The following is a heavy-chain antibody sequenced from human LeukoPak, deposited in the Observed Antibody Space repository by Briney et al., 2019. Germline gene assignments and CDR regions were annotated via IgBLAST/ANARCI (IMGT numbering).Heavy chain of an antibody. CDR3: AREDRYCSGGSCYS. J-gene: IGHJ4*02. CDR1: GGSISSGSSY. CDR2: IYTSGST. Sequence: SETLSLTCTVSGGSISSGSSYWSWIRQPAGKGLEWIGRIYTSGSTNYNPSLKSRVTILIDTSKNQFSLELSSVTAADTAIYYCAREDRYCSGGSCYSWGQGTLVTVSS. V-gene: IGHV4-61*02. D-gene: IGHD2-15*01.